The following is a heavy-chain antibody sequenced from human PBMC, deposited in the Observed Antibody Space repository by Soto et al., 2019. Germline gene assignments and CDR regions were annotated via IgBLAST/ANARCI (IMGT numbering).Heavy chain of an antibody. J-gene: IGHJ4*02. V-gene: IGHV1-18*01. CDR1: GYSFTTYG. D-gene: IGHD2-21*02. Sequence: ASVRVSCKASGYSFTTYGMTWVRQAPGQGLEWMGWISTDKGNTKYAQNFQSRATLTTDTSTSTAYMELRSLRSDDTAVYYCARDRDWNLDYWGQGTLVTVSS. CDR2: ISTDKGNT. CDR3: ARDRDWNLDY.